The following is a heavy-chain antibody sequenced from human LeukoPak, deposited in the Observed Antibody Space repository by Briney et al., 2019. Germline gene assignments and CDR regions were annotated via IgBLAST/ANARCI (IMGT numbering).Heavy chain of an antibody. CDR3: AREGSMEQDYYYGMDI. V-gene: IGHV1-69*04. CDR1: GGTFSSYA. CDR2: VIPILGIA. D-gene: IGHD2/OR15-2a*01. J-gene: IGHJ6*02. Sequence: SVKVSCKASGGTFSSYAISWVRQAPGQGLEWMGRVIPILGIANYAQKFQGRVTITADKSTSTAYMELSSLRSEDTAVYYCAREGSMEQDYYYGMDIWGQGTTVTVSS.